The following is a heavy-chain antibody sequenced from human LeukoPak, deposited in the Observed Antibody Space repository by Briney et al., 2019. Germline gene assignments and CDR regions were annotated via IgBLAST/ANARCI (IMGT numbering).Heavy chain of an antibody. CDR1: GYTFTSYA. D-gene: IGHD6-13*01. Sequence: GASVKVSCKASGYTFTSYAMHWVRQAPGQRLEWMGLINAGNGYTKYSQKFQGRVTITRDTSPSTAYMELSSLRSEGTAVYYCARGDLLIIATAVTFDYCGEGRLVADSP. J-gene: IGHJ4*02. CDR3: ARGDLLIIATAVTFDY. CDR2: INAGNGYT. V-gene: IGHV1-3*01.